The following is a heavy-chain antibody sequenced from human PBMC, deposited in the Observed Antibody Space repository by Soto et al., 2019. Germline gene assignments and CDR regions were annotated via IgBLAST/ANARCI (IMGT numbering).Heavy chain of an antibody. D-gene: IGHD3-16*01. V-gene: IGHV4-34*01. CDR3: ARVFGFTVSPKNYYYGMDV. CDR2: INHSGST. J-gene: IGHJ6*02. CDR1: GGSFSGYY. Sequence: SETLSLTCAVYGGSFSGYYWSWIRQPPGKGLEWIGEINHSGSTNYNPSLKSRVTISVDTSKNQFSLKLSSVTAADTAVYYCARVFGFTVSPKNYYYGMDVWGQGTTVTVSS.